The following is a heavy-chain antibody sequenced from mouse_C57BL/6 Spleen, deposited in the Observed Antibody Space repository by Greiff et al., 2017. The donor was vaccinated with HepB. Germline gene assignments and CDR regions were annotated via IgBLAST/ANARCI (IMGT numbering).Heavy chain of an antibody. D-gene: IGHD2-2*01. CDR3: ARGGVTTWFAY. J-gene: IGHJ3*01. Sequence: VQGVESGPELVKPGASVKLSCKASGYTFTSYDINWVDQRPGQGLDWIGWIYPRDGSTKYNEKFKGKATLTVDTSSSTASMELHSLPSEDSAVYFCARGGVTTWFAYWGQGTLVTVSA. V-gene: IGHV1-85*01. CDR1: GYTFTSYD. CDR2: IYPRDGST.